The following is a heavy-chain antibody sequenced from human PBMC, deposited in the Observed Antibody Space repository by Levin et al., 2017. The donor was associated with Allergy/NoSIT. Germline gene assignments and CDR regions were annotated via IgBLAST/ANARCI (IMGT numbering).Heavy chain of an antibody. V-gene: IGHV4-39*02. J-gene: IGHJ5*02. CDR1: GGSISSGSHY. CDR3: ARRSVGGWFDP. D-gene: IGHD3-3*01. Sequence: PSETLSLTCSVSGGSISSGSHYWAWIRQPPGKGLEWIGSISYSGSPYYTPSFKSRVTISVDTTKHDFSLKLNFVTAADTAVYFCARRSVGGWFDPWGQGTLVTVSS. CDR2: ISYSGSP.